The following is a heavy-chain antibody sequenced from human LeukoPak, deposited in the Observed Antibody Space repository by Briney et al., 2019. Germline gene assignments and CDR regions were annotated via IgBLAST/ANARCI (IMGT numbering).Heavy chain of an antibody. CDR3: ARRAVAAPRGYSYGGYYYYYMDV. CDR1: GFTFSSYA. V-gene: IGHV3-64*01. Sequence: GSLRLSCAASGFTFSSYAMHWVRQAPGTGLEYVSAISSNGGSTYYANSVKGRFTISRDNSKNTLYLQMGSLRAEDMAVYYCARRAVAAPRGYSYGGYYYYYMDVWGNGTTVTVSS. CDR2: ISSNGGST. J-gene: IGHJ6*03. D-gene: IGHD5-18*01.